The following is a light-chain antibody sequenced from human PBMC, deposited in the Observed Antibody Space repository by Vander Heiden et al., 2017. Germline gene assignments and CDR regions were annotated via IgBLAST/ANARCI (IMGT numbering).Light chain of an antibody. CDR1: QSLLHSNGYNY. V-gene: IGKV2-28*01. Sequence: DIVMTQSPLSLPVTPGEQASLSCRSSQSLLHSNGYNYLDWYLQKPGQSPQLLIYLGSNRASGVPDRFSGSGSGTDFTLKISRVEAEDVGVYYCMQALQTLPITFGQGTRLEIK. CDR3: MQALQTLPIT. CDR2: LGS. J-gene: IGKJ5*01.